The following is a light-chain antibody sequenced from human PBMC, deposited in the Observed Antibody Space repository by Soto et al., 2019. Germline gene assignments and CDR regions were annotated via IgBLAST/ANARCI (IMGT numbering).Light chain of an antibody. J-gene: IGLJ2*01. Sequence: QSALTQPPSASGSPGQSGTISCTGTSSDVGGYEYVSWYQQHPGKAPRLVIFEVTKRPSGVPDRFSGSKSGNTASLTVSGLQAEDEADYYCSSYAGSNHLVFGGGTKVTVL. CDR1: SSDVGGYEY. CDR2: EVT. V-gene: IGLV2-8*01. CDR3: SSYAGSNHLV.